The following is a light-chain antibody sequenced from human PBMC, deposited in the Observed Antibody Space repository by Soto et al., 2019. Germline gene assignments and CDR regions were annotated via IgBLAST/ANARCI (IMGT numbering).Light chain of an antibody. CDR3: QHYNSYSEA. V-gene: IGKV1-5*03. CDR2: KAS. J-gene: IGKJ1*01. CDR1: QTISSW. Sequence: DIQMTESPSTLSGSVGDRVSITCRASQTISSWLAWYQQKPGKAPKLLIYKASTLKSGVPSRFSGSGSGTAFTLTISSLQPDDFATYYCQHYNSYSEAFGQGTKVDIK.